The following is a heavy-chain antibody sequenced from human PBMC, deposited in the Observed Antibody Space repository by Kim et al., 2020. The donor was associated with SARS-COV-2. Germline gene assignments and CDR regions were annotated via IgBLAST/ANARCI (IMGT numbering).Heavy chain of an antibody. V-gene: IGHV1-8*01. CDR2: MNPNSGNT. D-gene: IGHD3-10*01. J-gene: IGHJ5*02. CDR1: GYTFTSYD. Sequence: ASVKVSCKASGYTFTSYDINWVRQATGQGLEWMGWMNPNSGNTGYAQKFQGRVTMTRNTSISTAYMELSSLRSEDTAVYYCARGAQRYYYGSGSGNWFDPWGQGTLVTVSS. CDR3: ARGAQRYYYGSGSGNWFDP.